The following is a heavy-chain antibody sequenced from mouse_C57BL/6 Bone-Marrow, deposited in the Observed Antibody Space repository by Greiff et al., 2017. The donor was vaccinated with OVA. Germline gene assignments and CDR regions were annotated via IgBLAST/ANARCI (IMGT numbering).Heavy chain of an antibody. Sequence: QVQLQQPGTELVKPGASVKLSCKASGYTFTSYWMHWVKQRPGQGLEWIGNINPSNGGTNYNEKFKSKGTLTVDKSSSTAYMPLSSLTSEDSSVYSCARRIDDSDAAWFAYWGQGPLVTVSA. J-gene: IGHJ3*01. D-gene: IGHD2-4*01. CDR2: INPSNGGT. V-gene: IGHV1-53*01. CDR3: ARRIDDSDAAWFAY. CDR1: GYTFTSYW.